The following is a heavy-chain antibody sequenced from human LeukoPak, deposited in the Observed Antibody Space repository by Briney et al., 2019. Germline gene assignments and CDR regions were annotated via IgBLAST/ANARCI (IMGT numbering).Heavy chain of an antibody. CDR3: ARVRRLYYYDSSGLDAFDI. CDR2: VIPIFGTT. Sequence: SVKVSCKASGGTFSSYGITWVRRAPGQGLEWMGGVIPIFGTTNYSQKCQGRVTITADQSTSTAYMELSSLRSEDTAVYYCARVRRLYYYDSSGLDAFDIWGQGTMVTVSS. J-gene: IGHJ3*02. D-gene: IGHD3-22*01. V-gene: IGHV1-69*01. CDR1: GGTFSSYG.